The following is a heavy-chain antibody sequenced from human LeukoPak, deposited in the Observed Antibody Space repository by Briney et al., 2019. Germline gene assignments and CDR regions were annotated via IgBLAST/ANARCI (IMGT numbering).Heavy chain of an antibody. CDR3: ARSDSSSRNYYFGY. D-gene: IGHD6-13*01. CDR2: IYYSGVT. CDR1: GGSLSSADYY. V-gene: IGHV4-30-4*01. Sequence: SETLSLTCTVSGGSLSSADYYWSWVRQPPGKGLEWIGYIYYSGVTYYNPSLKSRVTISLDTSKNQFSLELNSVTAADVAVYYCARSDSSSRNYYFGYWGQGTLVTVSS. J-gene: IGHJ4*02.